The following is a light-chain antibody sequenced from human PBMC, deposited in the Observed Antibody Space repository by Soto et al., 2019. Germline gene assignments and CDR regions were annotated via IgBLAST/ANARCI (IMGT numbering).Light chain of an antibody. CDR1: NIGSDT. CDR2: DDS. CDR3: LVWDSIGDNYV. J-gene: IGLJ1*01. Sequence: ELTQLPSVSVAPGETARITCGRNNIGSDTVHWYQQKPGQAPVVVVYDDSERPSGTPERISGSYSGDTATLTIRRVEAGDEADYYCLVWDSIGDNYVFGSGTKVTVL. V-gene: IGLV3-21*02.